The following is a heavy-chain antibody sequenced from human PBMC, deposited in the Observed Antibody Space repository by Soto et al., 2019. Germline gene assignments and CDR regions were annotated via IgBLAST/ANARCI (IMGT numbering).Heavy chain of an antibody. CDR3: ARTQFFSVDA. V-gene: IGHV3-23*01. Sequence: PRGSLLISCVAPVFTFSNYVMSWVRQAPGKGLECVAAIAGNGGILYYTDSVEGRFSISRDNSKNTLHLQMNSLRAEDTAVYYCARTQFFSVDAWGQGILVPVSS. J-gene: IGHJ5*02. CDR2: IAGNGGIL. D-gene: IGHD1-1*01. CDR1: VFTFSNYV.